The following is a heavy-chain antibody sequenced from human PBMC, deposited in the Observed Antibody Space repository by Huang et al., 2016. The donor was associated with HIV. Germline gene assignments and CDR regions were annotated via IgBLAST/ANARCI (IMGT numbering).Heavy chain of an antibody. CDR3: ARPLVITATGAFDI. V-gene: IGHV4-39*01. CDR2: VYFSGST. Sequence: QLQESGPGLVKPSETLSLTCSVSGASIGSDSYYWGWIRQAPGKGLEWIGSVYFSGSTDYNPSLKGRVTLSVDTSKNQFSLRLTSVTAADTGVYYCARPLVITATGAFDIWGQGTMVTISS. D-gene: IGHD2-15*01. CDR1: GASIGSDSYY. J-gene: IGHJ3*02.